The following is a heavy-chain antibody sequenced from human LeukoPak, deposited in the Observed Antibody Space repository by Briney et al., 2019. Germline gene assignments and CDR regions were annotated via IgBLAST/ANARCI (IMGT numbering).Heavy chain of an antibody. CDR1: GFTFSSYA. J-gene: IGHJ4*02. CDR2: ISGSGGST. D-gene: IGHD3-22*01. V-gene: IGHV3-23*01. CDR3: AKDGAEGRYYYDSSADY. Sequence: GSLRLSCAASGFTFSSYAMSWVCQAPGKGLEWVSAISGSGGSTYYADSVKGRFTISRDNSKNTLYLQMNSLRAEDTAVYYCAKDGAEGRYYYDSSADYWGQGTLVTVSS.